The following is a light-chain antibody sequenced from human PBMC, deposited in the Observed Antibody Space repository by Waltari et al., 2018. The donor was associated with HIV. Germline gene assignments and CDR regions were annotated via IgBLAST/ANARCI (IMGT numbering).Light chain of an antibody. CDR1: QSIFYNSNSKNY. V-gene: IGKV4-1*01. CDR3: QQYYSTPLT. Sequence: DIVMTQSPASLPVSLGERAAIHCTSSQSIFYNSNSKNYLAWYQQNPGQPPRLLIYWASTRESGVPDRFSGSGSGTDFTLTISSLQAEDVAVYYCQQYYSTPLTFGQGTKVEIK. CDR2: WAS. J-gene: IGKJ1*01.